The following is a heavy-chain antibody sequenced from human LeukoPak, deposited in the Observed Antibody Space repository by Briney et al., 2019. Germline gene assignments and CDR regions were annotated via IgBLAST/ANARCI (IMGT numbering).Heavy chain of an antibody. D-gene: IGHD1-26*01. Sequence: PSETLSLTCTVSGYSISSGYYWGWIRQPPGKGLEWIGSIYHSGSTYYNPSLKSRVTISVDTSKNQFSLKLSSVTAADTAVYYCARSNGSYAQGGFDPWGQGTLVTVSS. V-gene: IGHV4-38-2*02. CDR1: GYSISSGYY. CDR3: ARSNGSYAQGGFDP. CDR2: IYHSGST. J-gene: IGHJ5*02.